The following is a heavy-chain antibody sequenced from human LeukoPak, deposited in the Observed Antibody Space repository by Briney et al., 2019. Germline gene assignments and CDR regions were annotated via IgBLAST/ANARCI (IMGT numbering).Heavy chain of an antibody. CDR2: IRPHTGET. CDR3: ARDRGGKGSAIFY. Sequence: VASVEVSCKASGYNFPSYGINWVRQAPGQGLEWMGWIRPHTGETNSAQRFQDRVTMTTDTSTTTAYMELRSLRFDDTAVYYCARDRGGKGSAIFYWGQGSLVTVSS. V-gene: IGHV1-18*01. J-gene: IGHJ4*02. CDR1: GYNFPSYG. D-gene: IGHD2-2*01.